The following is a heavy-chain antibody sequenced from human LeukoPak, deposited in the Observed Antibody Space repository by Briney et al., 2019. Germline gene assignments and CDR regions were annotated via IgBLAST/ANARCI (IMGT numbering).Heavy chain of an antibody. Sequence: PGGSLRLSCAASGFTFSSYAMSWARQAPGKGLEWVSTISGSGDGTYYAGSVKGRFTISRDNSKNTVYLQMNSLRADDTAVYYCAKDLDDSSGLYSYHHWGQGALVTVSS. D-gene: IGHD3-22*01. CDR2: ISGSGDGT. CDR1: GFTFSSYA. CDR3: AKDLDDSSGLYSYHH. V-gene: IGHV3-23*01. J-gene: IGHJ1*01.